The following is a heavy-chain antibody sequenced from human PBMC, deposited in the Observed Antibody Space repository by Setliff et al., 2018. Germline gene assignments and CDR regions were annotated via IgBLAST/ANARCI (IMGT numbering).Heavy chain of an antibody. Sequence: SVKVSCKASGYIFKSYAISWVRQAPGQGLEWMGGIIPMFRSGNNAQRFQGRVTITADESTSTVYMELTSLRPEDTAVYYCARGKLDVVAAGGKYCAMDVWGQGTAVTVSS. CDR1: GYIFKSYA. J-gene: IGHJ6*02. CDR3: ARGKLDVVAAGGKYCAMDV. CDR2: IIPMFRSG. V-gene: IGHV1-69*13. D-gene: IGHD6-13*01.